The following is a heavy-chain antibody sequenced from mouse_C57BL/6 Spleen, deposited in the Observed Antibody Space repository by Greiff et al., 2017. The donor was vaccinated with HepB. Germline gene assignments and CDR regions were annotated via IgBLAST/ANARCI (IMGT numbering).Heavy chain of an antibody. J-gene: IGHJ4*01. CDR1: GYAFSSSW. CDR3: ARVVTRMDY. V-gene: IGHV1-82*01. CDR2: IYPGDGDT. D-gene: IGHD2-2*01. Sequence: VQLQQSGPELVKPGASVKISCKASGYAFSSSWMNWVKQRPGKGLEWIGRIYPGDGDTNYNGKFKGKATLTADKSSSTAYMQRSSLTSEDSAVYFCARVVTRMDYWGQGTSVTVSS.